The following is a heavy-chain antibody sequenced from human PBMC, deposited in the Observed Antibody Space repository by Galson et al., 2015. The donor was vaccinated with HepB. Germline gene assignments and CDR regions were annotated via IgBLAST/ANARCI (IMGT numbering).Heavy chain of an antibody. CDR2: ISGDTYGK. CDR1: GFIFKDYA. Sequence: SLRLSCAGSGFIFKDYALTWVRQAPGKGLQWVSGISGDTYGKYYKDSVKGRCTITRDNSNNRLYLQVTNMRADDTATYYCAKGRGWYTVFDSWGQGALVTVSS. V-gene: IGHV3-23*01. J-gene: IGHJ4*02. D-gene: IGHD2-2*02. CDR3: AKGRGWYTVFDS.